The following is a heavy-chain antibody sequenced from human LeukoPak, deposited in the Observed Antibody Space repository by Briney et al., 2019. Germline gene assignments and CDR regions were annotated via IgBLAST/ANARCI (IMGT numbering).Heavy chain of an antibody. CDR2: IIPIFGTA. V-gene: IGHV1-69*13. D-gene: IGHD3-9*01. CDR1: GGTFSSYA. J-gene: IGHJ4*02. CDR3: AREFYDILTGYYHRFDY. Sequence: GASVRVSCKAPGGTFSSYAISWVRQAPGQGLEWMGGIIPIFGTANYAQKFQGRVTITADESTSTAYMELSSLRSEDTAVYYCAREFYDILTGYYHRFDYWGQGTLVTVSS.